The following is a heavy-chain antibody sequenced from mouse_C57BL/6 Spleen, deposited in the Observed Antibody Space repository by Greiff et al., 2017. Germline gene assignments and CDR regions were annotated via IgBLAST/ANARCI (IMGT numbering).Heavy chain of an antibody. CDR2: IDPETGGT. Sequence: VQLQQSGAELVRPGASVTLSCKASGYTFTDYEMHWVKQTPVHGLEWIGAIDPETGGTAYNQKFKGKAILTADKSSSTAYMELRSLTSEDSAVYYCTREEHYYGSSYRLAYWGQGTLVTVSA. CDR3: TREEHYYGSSYRLAY. V-gene: IGHV1-15*01. D-gene: IGHD1-1*01. J-gene: IGHJ3*01. CDR1: GYTFTDYE.